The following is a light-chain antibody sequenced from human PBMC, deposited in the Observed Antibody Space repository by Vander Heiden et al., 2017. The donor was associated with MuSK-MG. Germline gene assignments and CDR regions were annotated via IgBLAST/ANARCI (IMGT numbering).Light chain of an antibody. V-gene: IGLV2-23*02. Sequence: QSALTQPACVAGSPGQSITISCTGTSSDVGRYNIAYWYQKHPGKAPNLLIYEVTRRPSGVSNRFSGSKSGNTASLTISGLQAEVEADYYCCSDAGSTTFIIFGGRTKLTVL. CDR1: SSDVGRYNI. CDR3: CSDAGSTTFII. J-gene: IGLJ2*01. CDR2: EVT.